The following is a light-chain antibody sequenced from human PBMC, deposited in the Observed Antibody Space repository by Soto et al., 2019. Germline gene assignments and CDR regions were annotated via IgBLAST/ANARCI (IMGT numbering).Light chain of an antibody. Sequence: DIQMTHSPSSLSASFLDRFTITCRASQTISNFVNWYQQKLGRAPRLLIYAASSLQSGVPSRFSGSGSGTDFTLTISSLQPEDFATYYCQQSYNTVWTFGQGTKVDIK. CDR2: AAS. CDR1: QTISNF. CDR3: QQSYNTVWT. V-gene: IGKV1-39*01. J-gene: IGKJ1*01.